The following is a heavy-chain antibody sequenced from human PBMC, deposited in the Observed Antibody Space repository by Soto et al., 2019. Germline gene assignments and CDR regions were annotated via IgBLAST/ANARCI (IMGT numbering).Heavy chain of an antibody. J-gene: IGHJ4*02. D-gene: IGHD1-26*01. CDR1: GYTFTGYD. Sequence: QVQLVQSGAEVKKPGASVKVSCKAYGYTFTGYDMHWVRQARGQGLEWMGWINPTSGGTNYAKKFQGRVTMTRDTSISTADMELSRLRSDDTAVYYCARGRRREEDDYWGKGTLVTVSS. V-gene: IGHV1-2*02. CDR3: ARGRRREEDDY. CDR2: INPTSGGT.